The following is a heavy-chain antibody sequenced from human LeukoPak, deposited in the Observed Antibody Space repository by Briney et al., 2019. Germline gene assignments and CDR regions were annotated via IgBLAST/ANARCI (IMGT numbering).Heavy chain of an antibody. CDR2: ISGSGGST. V-gene: IGHV3-23*01. D-gene: IGHD5-12*01. J-gene: IGHJ4*02. CDR1: GFTFSNYV. Sequence: TGGSLRLSCAASGFTFSNYVMSWVRLAPGKGLEWVSSISGSGGSTYYADSVKGRFTISRDNSKNTLDLQMNSLRAEDTAVYYCAKAQEMATIGNYFDYWGQGTLVTVSS. CDR3: AKAQEMATIGNYFDY.